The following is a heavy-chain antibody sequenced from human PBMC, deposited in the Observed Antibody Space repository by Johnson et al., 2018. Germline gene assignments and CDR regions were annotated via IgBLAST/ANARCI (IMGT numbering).Heavy chain of an antibody. CDR3: ARSRGYSGYNMADFYYYCMHV. CDR2: IIPFFHIT. Sequence: VQLVESGAEMKKPGSSVKVFCKASADTLNNYAFTWMRHAPGQGLEWMGGIIPFFHITNYTQKFQGRLTITADESSRTIYMELTTLTSDDTAVYYCARSRGYSGYNMADFYYYCMHVWGPGTTVTVS. V-gene: IGHV1-69*01. D-gene: IGHD5-12*01. CDR1: ADTLNNYA. J-gene: IGHJ6*02.